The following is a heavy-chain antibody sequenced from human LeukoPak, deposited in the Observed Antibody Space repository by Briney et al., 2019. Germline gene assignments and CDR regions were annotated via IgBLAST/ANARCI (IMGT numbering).Heavy chain of an antibody. CDR3: ARVELIAAAATADY. Sequence: VASAKVSCKASGYTFTSYAISWVRQAPGQGLEWMGWISGYNGNTIYAQRLQGRVTMTTDTSTTTVYMELRSLRSDDTAVYYCARVELIAAAATADYWGQGTLVTVSS. J-gene: IGHJ4*02. D-gene: IGHD6-13*01. CDR2: ISGYNGNT. V-gene: IGHV1-18*01. CDR1: GYTFTSYA.